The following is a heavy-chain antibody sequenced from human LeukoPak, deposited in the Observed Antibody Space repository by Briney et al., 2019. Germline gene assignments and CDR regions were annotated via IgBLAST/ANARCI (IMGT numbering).Heavy chain of an antibody. V-gene: IGHV5-10-1*01. CDR3: ASLDYDSTFSGFNY. D-gene: IGHD3-22*01. CDR2: IDPSDSYT. Sequence: GESLRISCKGSGYSFANHWITWVRQKPGKGLEWMARIDPSDSYTKYSPSFQGHVTISADKSISTAYLQWSSLKASDTAIYYCASLDYDSTFSGFNYWARGPRVTVSS. CDR1: GYSFANHW. J-gene: IGHJ4*02.